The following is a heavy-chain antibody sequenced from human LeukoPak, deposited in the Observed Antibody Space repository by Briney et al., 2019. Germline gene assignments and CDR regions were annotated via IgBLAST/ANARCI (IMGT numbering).Heavy chain of an antibody. Sequence: ASVKVSCKASGYTFTSYDINWVRQATGQGLEWMGWMNPNSGNTGHAQKFQGRVAMTRNTSISTAYMELSSLRSEDTAVYYCARGTLSWYGTWGQGTLVTVSS. D-gene: IGHD2-15*01. J-gene: IGHJ5*02. CDR2: MNPNSGNT. V-gene: IGHV1-8*01. CDR3: ARGTLSWYGT. CDR1: GYTFTSYD.